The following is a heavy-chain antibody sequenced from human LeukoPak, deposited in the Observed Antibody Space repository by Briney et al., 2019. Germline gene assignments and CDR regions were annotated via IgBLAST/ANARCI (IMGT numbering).Heavy chain of an antibody. CDR2: ISGSGGST. D-gene: IGHD3-3*01. CDR1: GFTFSSFA. Sequence: PLGGSLRLSCAASGFTFSSFAMTWVRQAPGKGLEWVSAISGSGGSTYNADSVKGRFTISRDNSKNTLFLQMDSLRAEDTAPYYCAKSVAIYFYYGLDVWGQGTTVTVSS. CDR3: AKSVAIYFYYGLDV. V-gene: IGHV3-23*01. J-gene: IGHJ6*02.